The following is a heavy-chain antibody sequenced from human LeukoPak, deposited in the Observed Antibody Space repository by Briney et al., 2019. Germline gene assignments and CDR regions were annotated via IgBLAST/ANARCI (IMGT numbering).Heavy chain of an antibody. CDR1: GGSFSGYY. CDR3: ARNGKSRPRTYYYDSSGDQYYFDY. Sequence: PSETLSLTCAVYGGSFSGYYWSWIRQPPGKGLEWTGEIHHSGSTNYNPSLKSRVTISVKTSKNQFSLKLSSVSAADTAVYYCARNGKSRPRTYYYDSSGDQYYFDYWGQGTLVTVSS. CDR2: IHHSGST. J-gene: IGHJ4*02. V-gene: IGHV4-34*01. D-gene: IGHD3-22*01.